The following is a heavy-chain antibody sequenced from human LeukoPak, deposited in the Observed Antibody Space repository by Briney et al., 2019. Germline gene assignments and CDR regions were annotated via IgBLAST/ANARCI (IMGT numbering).Heavy chain of an antibody. V-gene: IGHV4-34*01. CDR3: ARARWIATTPHDAFDI. D-gene: IGHD5-12*01. CDR1: GGSFSGYY. CDR2: INHSGST. J-gene: IGHJ3*02. Sequence: SETLSLTCAVYGGSFSGYYWSWIRQPPGKGLEWIGEINHSGSTNYNPSLKSRVTISVDTSKNQFSLKLSSVTAADTAVYYCARARWIATTPHDAFDIWGQGTMVTVSS.